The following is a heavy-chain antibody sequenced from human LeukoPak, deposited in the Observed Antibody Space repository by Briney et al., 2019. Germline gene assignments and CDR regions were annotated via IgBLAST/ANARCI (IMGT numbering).Heavy chain of an antibody. V-gene: IGHV3-23*01. CDR1: GFTFSNYA. CDR2: ISETGGII. CDR3: AREMTIINYSFDS. D-gene: IGHD5-24*01. J-gene: IGHJ4*02. Sequence: PGGSLRLSCAPSGFTFSNYAMSWVRQAPGKGLEWVSAISETGGIIHYADSVRGRFIISRDNSKNTLYLQMNSLRAEDTAVYYCAREMTIINYSFDSWGQGTLVTVSS.